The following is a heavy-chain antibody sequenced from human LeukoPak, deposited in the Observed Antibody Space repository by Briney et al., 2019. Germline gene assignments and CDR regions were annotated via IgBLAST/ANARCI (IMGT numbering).Heavy chain of an antibody. CDR1: GGTFSSYA. CDR3: AKEGKTRNWNYSQAKPVY. D-gene: IGHD1-7*01. V-gene: IGHV1-46*01. Sequence: ASVKVSCKASGGTFSSYAISWVRQAPGQGLEWVGIINPSDGRTNYAQKFQGRVTMTSDTYTSIVSMELSSLRSEDTAVYYCAKEGKTRNWNYSQAKPVYWGQGTLVTVSS. J-gene: IGHJ4*02. CDR2: INPSDGRT.